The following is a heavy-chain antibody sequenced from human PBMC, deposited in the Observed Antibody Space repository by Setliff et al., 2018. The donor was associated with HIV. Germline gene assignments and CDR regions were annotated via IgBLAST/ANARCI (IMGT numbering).Heavy chain of an antibody. J-gene: IGHJ5*02. CDR2: IFSSGST. CDR3: AIRIDNSGSFPENNRFDT. Sequence: KPSETLSLTCTVSGGSISSYCWNWLRQSPGRGLEWMGFIFSSGSTKYNPSLQSRVTMSIDTPKNQFSMKLTSVTAADTVVYYCAIRIDNSGSFPENNRFDTWGQGSRVTVSS. CDR1: GGSISSYC. D-gene: IGHD3-10*01. V-gene: IGHV4-4*09.